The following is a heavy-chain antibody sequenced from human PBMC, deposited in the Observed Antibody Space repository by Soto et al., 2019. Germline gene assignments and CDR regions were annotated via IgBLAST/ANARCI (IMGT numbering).Heavy chain of an antibody. V-gene: IGHV1-69*13. J-gene: IGHJ4*02. CDR1: GGTFSSYA. Sequence: ASVKVSCKASGGTFSSYAISWVRQAPGQGLEWMGGIIPIFGTANYAQKFQGRVTITADESTSTAYMELSSLRSEDTAVYYCARAPTVEYYYDSSGYYYFDYWGQGTLVTVSS. CDR3: ARAPTVEYYYDSSGYYYFDY. D-gene: IGHD3-22*01. CDR2: IIPIFGTA.